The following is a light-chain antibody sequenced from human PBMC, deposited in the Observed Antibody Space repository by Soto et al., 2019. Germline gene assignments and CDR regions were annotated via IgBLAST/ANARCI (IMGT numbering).Light chain of an antibody. CDR3: CSYAGNYAYV. CDR2: DVS. Sequence: QSAQTQPRSVSGSPGQSVTISCTGTSSDVGGYNYVSWYQQHPGKAPKLMIYDVSKPSGVPDRFSGSKSGNTASLTISGLQAEDEADYYCCSYAGNYAYVFGTGTKLTVL. CDR1: SSDVGGYNY. V-gene: IGLV2-11*01. J-gene: IGLJ1*01.